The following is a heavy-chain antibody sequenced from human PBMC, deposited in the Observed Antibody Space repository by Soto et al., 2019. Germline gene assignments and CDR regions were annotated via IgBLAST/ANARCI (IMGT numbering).Heavy chain of an antibody. V-gene: IGHV3-23*01. D-gene: IGHD6-19*01. Sequence: GGSLRLSCAASGFTFSSYAMSWVRQAPGKGLGWVSAISGSGGSTYYADSVRGRFTISRDNSKNTLYLQMNSLRAEDTAVYYCAKNPGIAVGDYWGQGTLVTVSS. J-gene: IGHJ4*02. CDR3: AKNPGIAVGDY. CDR2: ISGSGGST. CDR1: GFTFSSYA.